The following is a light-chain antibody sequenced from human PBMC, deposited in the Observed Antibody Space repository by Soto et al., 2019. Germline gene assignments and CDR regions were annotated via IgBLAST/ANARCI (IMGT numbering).Light chain of an antibody. Sequence: PGERATLSCRASQSVSSYLAWYQQKPGQAPRLLIYDASNRATGIPARFSGSGSGTDFTLTISSLEPEDFVVYYCQQRSNWPPLTFGGGTKVEIK. J-gene: IGKJ4*01. CDR3: QQRSNWPPLT. CDR2: DAS. CDR1: QSVSSY. V-gene: IGKV3-11*01.